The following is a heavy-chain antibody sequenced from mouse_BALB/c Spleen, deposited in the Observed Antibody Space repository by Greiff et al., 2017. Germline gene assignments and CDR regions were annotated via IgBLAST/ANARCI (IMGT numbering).Heavy chain of an antibody. CDR3: ARGGSIYAMDY. J-gene: IGHJ4*01. CDR1: GFSLTSYG. Sequence: QVQLQQSGPGLVQPSQSLSITCTVSGFSLTSYGVHWVRQSPGKGLEWLGVIWSGGSTDYNAAFISRLGISKDNSKSQVFFKMNSLQADDTAIYYCARGGSIYAMDYWGQGTSVTVSS. D-gene: IGHD1-1*01. V-gene: IGHV2-4-1*01. CDR2: IWSGGST.